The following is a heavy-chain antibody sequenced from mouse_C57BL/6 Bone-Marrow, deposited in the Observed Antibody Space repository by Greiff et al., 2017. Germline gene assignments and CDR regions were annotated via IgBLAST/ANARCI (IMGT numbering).Heavy chain of an antibody. V-gene: IGHV1-39*01. J-gene: IGHJ4*01. D-gene: IGHD2-4*01. CDR2: INPNYGTT. CDR3: ARGYDYDYARDY. CDR1: GYSFTDYN. Sequence: EVQLQQSGPELVKPGASVKISCKASGYSFTDYNMHWVKQSTGKSLEWIGIINPNYGTTSYNQKFKGKATLTVDPSSSTAYMQLTSLTSEDSAVYYCARGYDYDYARDYWGQGTSVTVSS.